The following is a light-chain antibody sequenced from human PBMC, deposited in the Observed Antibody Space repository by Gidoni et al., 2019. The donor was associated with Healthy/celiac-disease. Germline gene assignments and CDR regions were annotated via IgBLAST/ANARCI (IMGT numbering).Light chain of an antibody. CDR3: QQYGSSPT. CDR1: QSVSSSY. Sequence: EIVLTQSPGTLSLSPGERATLSCRASQSVSSSYLAWYQQKPGQAPSLLIYGASSRATGIPDRVSGSGSGTDFTLTISRLEPEDFAVYYCQQYGSSPTFGQGTKVEIK. V-gene: IGKV3-20*01. J-gene: IGKJ1*01. CDR2: GAS.